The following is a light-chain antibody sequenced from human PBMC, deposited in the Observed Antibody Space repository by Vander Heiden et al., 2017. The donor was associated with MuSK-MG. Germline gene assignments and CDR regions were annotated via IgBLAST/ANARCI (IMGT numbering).Light chain of an antibody. V-gene: IGKV1-39*01. CDR3: QQSDSTSLHT. Sequence: DIQMTQSPSSLSASVGDRVTITCRASQRISNYLNWYQQKPGEAPKVLIYGAFNLESGVPSRFSGSGSGTEFTLTISSLQPDDFATYYCQQSDSTSLHTFGHGTKVDMK. CDR1: QRISNY. J-gene: IGKJ3*01. CDR2: GAF.